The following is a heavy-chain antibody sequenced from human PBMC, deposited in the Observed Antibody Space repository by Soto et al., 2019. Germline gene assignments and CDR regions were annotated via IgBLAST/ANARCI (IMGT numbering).Heavy chain of an antibody. CDR1: GGSISSYY. Sequence: QVQLQESGPGLVKPSETLSLTCTVSGGSISSYYWSWIRQPPGKGLEWIGYIYYSGSTNYNPSLKSRVTISVDTSKTQFSRKMSSVTAADPAVYYCARRYGYSFDYWGQGTLVTVSS. V-gene: IGHV4-59*08. D-gene: IGHD1-1*01. J-gene: IGHJ4*02. CDR3: ARRYGYSFDY. CDR2: IYYSGST.